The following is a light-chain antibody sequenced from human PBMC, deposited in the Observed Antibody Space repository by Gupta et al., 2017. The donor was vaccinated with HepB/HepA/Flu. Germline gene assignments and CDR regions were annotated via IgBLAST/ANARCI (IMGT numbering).Light chain of an antibody. CDR1: QSISSY. CDR3: QQSYSTLGWT. V-gene: IGKV1-39*01. CDR2: AAS. J-gene: IGKJ1*01. Sequence: DIQMTQSPSSLSASVGDRVTITCRASQSISSYLNWYQQKPGKAPKLLIYAASSLQSGVPSRFSGSGSGTDSTLTISSRQLEDFATYYCQQSYSTLGWTFGQGTKVEIK.